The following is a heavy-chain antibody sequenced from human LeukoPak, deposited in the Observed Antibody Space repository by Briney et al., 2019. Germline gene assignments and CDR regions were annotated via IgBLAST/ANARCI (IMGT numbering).Heavy chain of an antibody. J-gene: IGHJ3*02. Sequence: GGSLRLSCAASGFTFSSYWMSWVRQAPGKGLEWVANIKQDGSEKYYVDSVKGRFTISRDNAKNSLCLQMNSLRAEDTAVYYCARDGEWWSRGSDAFDIWGQGTMVTVSS. V-gene: IGHV3-7*03. CDR3: ARDGEWWSRGSDAFDI. CDR2: IKQDGSEK. CDR1: GFTFSSYW. D-gene: IGHD2-15*01.